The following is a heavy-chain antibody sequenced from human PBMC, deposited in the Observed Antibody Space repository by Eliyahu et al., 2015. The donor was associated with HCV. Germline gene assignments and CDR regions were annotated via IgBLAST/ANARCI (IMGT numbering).Heavy chain of an antibody. CDR1: GFTFSXYX. J-gene: IGHJ4*02. V-gene: IGHV3-7*03. Sequence: EVQLVESGGGLVQPGGSLXLSCAASGFTFSXYXXTWVRXAPGKGLXXVANINEDLSERNYVDSVKGRFTISRDNARNSLYLQLDSLTVEDTAVYYCARDYDYIWGTYRYAHIFDFWGQGILVTVSS. CDR3: ARDYDYIWGTYRYAHIFDF. CDR2: INEDLSER. D-gene: IGHD3-16*02.